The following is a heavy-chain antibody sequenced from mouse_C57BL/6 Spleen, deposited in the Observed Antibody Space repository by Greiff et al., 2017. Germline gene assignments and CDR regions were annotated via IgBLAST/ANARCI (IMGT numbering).Heavy chain of an antibody. Sequence: QVTLKVSGPGILQPSQTLSLTCSFSGFSLSTFGMGVGWLRQPSGKGLEWLAHIWWDDDKYYNPALKSRPTISKDTSKNPVFLKIANVGTADTAAYYCSRRYYYGSSPSYAMDYWGQGTSVTVSS. J-gene: IGHJ4*01. CDR1: GFSLSTFGMG. D-gene: IGHD1-1*01. V-gene: IGHV8-8*01. CDR2: IWWDDDK. CDR3: SRRYYYGSSPSYAMDY.